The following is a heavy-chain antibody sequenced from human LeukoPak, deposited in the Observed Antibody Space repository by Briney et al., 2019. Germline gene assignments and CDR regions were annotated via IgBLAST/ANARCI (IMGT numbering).Heavy chain of an antibody. D-gene: IGHD4-23*01. CDR2: IRSSGDST. V-gene: IGHV3-23*01. Sequence: GGSLRLSCAASGFTFSSYGMSWVRQAPGKGLEWVSGIRSSGDSTYYADSVKGRFTISRDNAKNSLYLQMNSLRAEDTAVYYCATDGGNYGYFQHWGQGTLVTVSS. CDR1: GFTFSSYG. J-gene: IGHJ1*01. CDR3: ATDGGNYGYFQH.